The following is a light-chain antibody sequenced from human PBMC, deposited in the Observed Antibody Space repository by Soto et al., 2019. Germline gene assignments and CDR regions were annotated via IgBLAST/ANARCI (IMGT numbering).Light chain of an antibody. V-gene: IGLV1-51*01. Sequence: QSVLTQPPSVSAAPGQKVTISCSGSSSNIGINFVSWYQHLPGTAPKLLIYDNNKRPSGSPDRFSGSKSGTSATLGITGLQTGDEADYYCGTWDSSLTAVVFGGGTKLTVL. CDR2: DNN. CDR1: SSNIGINF. CDR3: GTWDSSLTAVV. J-gene: IGLJ2*01.